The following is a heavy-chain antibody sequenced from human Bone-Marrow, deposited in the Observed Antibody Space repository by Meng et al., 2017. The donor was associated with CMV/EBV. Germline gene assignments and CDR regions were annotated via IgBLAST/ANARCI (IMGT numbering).Heavy chain of an antibody. Sequence: GASLKISCAASGFTFSSYEMNWVRQAPGKGLEWVSYISSSGSTIYYADSVKGRFTISRDNAKNSLYLQMNSLRAEDTAVYYCARDAYGDYYNLIDYWGQGTLVTVYS. D-gene: IGHD2-21*02. CDR3: ARDAYGDYYNLIDY. CDR2: ISSSGSTI. V-gene: IGHV3-48*03. J-gene: IGHJ4*02. CDR1: GFTFSSYE.